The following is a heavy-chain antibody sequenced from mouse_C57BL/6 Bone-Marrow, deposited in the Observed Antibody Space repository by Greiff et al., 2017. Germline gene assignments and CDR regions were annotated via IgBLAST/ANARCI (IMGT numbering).Heavy chain of an antibody. Sequence: EVHLVESGPGLVKPSQSLSLTCSVTGYSITSGYYWNWIRQFPGNKLEWMGYISYDGSNNYNPSLKNRISITRDTSKKQFFLKLNSVTTEDTATYYCARITTVVGAGYWGQGTTLTVSS. J-gene: IGHJ2*01. CDR3: ARITTVVGAGY. CDR2: ISYDGSN. V-gene: IGHV3-6*01. D-gene: IGHD1-1*01. CDR1: GYSITSGYY.